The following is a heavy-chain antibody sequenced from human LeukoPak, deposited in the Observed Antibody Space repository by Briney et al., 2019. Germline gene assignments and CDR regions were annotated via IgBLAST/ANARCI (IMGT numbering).Heavy chain of an antibody. CDR2: INPSGGST. V-gene: IGHV1-46*01. J-gene: IGHJ4*02. Sequence: ASVKVSCKSSGYTFTSYYMYWVRQAPGQGLEWMGIINPSGGSTSYAQEFQGRVTMTRDTSTSTVYMELSSLRSEDTAVYYCARDSGMVRGTVDYWGQGTLVTVS. CDR3: ARDSGMVRGTVDY. D-gene: IGHD3-10*01. CDR1: GYTFTSYY.